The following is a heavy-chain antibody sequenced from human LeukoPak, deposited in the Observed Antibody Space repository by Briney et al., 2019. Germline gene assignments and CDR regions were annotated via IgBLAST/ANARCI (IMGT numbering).Heavy chain of an antibody. D-gene: IGHD2-2*01. CDR1: GGSISSYY. J-gene: IGHJ4*02. V-gene: IGHV4-59*01. CDR3: ARGYCSSTSCRLDY. Sequence: SETLSLTCTVSGGSISSYYWSWIRQPPGKGLEWIGYIYYSGSTNYNPSLKSRVTISVDTSKNQFSLKLSSVTAADTAAYYCARGYCSSTSCRLDYWGQGTLVTVSS. CDR2: IYYSGST.